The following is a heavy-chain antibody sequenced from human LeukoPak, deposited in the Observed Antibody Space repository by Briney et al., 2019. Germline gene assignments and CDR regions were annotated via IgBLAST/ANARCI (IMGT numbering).Heavy chain of an antibody. CDR1: GFTFSSYA. CDR2: ISYDGSNK. J-gene: IGHJ6*02. Sequence: PGGPLRLSCAASGFTFSSYAMHWVRQAPGKGLEWVAVISYDGSNKYYADSVKGRFTISRDNSKNTLYLQMNSLRAEDTAVYYCASGVTGGMDVWGQGTTVTVSS. D-gene: IGHD2-8*01. V-gene: IGHV3-30-3*01. CDR3: ASGVTGGMDV.